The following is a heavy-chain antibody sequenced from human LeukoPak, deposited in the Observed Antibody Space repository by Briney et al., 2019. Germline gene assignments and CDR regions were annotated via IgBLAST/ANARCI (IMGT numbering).Heavy chain of an antibody. CDR1: GGTFSSYA. V-gene: IGHV1-69*13. CDR3: ARDIGAVAGTRDAFDI. J-gene: IGHJ3*02. Sequence: SAKVSCKASGGTFSSYAISWVRQAPGQGLEWMGGIIPIFGTANYAQKFQGRVTITADESTSTAYMELSSLRSEDTAVYYCARDIGAVAGTRDAFDIWGQGTMVTVSS. D-gene: IGHD6-19*01. CDR2: IIPIFGTA.